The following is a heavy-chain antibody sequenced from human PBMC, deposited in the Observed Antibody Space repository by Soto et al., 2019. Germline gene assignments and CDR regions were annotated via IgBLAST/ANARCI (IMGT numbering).Heavy chain of an antibody. V-gene: IGHV1-69*13. CDR3: ASDFWSGQYYYGMDV. J-gene: IGHJ6*02. D-gene: IGHD3-3*01. CDR1: GGTFSSYA. Sequence: SVKVSCKASGGTFSSYAISWVRQAPGQGLEWMGGIIPIFGTANYAQKFQGRVTITADESTSTAYMELSSLRSEDTAVYYCASDFWSGQYYYGMDVWGQGTTVTVSS. CDR2: IIPIFGTA.